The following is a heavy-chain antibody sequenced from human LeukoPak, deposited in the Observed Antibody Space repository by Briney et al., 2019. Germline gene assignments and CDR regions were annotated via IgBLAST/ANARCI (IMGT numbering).Heavy chain of an antibody. V-gene: IGHV3-23*01. Sequence: PGGSLGLSCAASGFTFSTNAMNWVRQAPGKGLEWVSGIGGDGRSFYTDSVKGRFTISRDNSKNTLYLQMNSLRAEDTAIYYCAKDLHNWRGIDNWGEGDPWTVSS. D-gene: IGHD5-12*01. CDR3: AKDLHNWRGIDN. J-gene: IGHJ4*02. CDR2: IGGDGRS. CDR1: GFTFSTNA.